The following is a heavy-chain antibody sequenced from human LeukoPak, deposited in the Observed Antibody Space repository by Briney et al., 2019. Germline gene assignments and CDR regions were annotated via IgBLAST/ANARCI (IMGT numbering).Heavy chain of an antibody. CDR2: ISGSGGST. CDR3: AKFADDYYGSGSYYFFDY. Sequence: PGGSLRLSCAASGFTFSSYAMSWVRQAPGKELEWVSAISGSGGSTYYADSVKGRFTISRDNSKNTPYLQMNSLRAEDTAVYYCAKFADDYYGSGSYYFFDYWGQGTLVTVSS. D-gene: IGHD3-10*01. J-gene: IGHJ4*02. V-gene: IGHV3-23*01. CDR1: GFTFSSYA.